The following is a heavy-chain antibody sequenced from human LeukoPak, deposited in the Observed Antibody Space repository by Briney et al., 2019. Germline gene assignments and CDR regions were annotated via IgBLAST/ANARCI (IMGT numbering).Heavy chain of an antibody. J-gene: IGHJ6*03. V-gene: IGHV3-64*01. D-gene: IGHD3-9*01. Sequence: GGSLRLSCAASGFTFTNHAMQWVRQAPGKGLEYVSAISGNGGSTYYANSVKGRFTISRDNSKSTVYLQMDSLRAEDMAVYYCARAGVIRYVAWLINYYMDVWGKGTTVTVSS. CDR1: GFTFTNHA. CDR2: ISGNGGST. CDR3: ARAGVIRYVAWLINYYMDV.